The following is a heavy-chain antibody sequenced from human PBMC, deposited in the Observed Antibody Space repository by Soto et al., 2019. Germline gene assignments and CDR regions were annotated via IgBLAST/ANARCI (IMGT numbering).Heavy chain of an antibody. Sequence: EVHLVQSGGGLVQPGESLSLSCVASGFTFNDYAMHWVRQTPGKGLEWVAAMSNRGSSAYYADSVKGRFTISRDKSTKTLCLHMPTLRVEDTAVYLFAKAFCDAASCFACESWGQGTPVAVAP. CDR3: AKAFCDAASCFACES. J-gene: IGHJ4*02. V-gene: IGHV3-23*04. CDR2: MSNRGSSA. CDR1: GFTFNDYA. D-gene: IGHD2-15*01.